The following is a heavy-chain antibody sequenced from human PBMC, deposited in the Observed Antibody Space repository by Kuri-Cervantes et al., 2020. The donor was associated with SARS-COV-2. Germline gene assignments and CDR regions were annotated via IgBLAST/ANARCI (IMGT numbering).Heavy chain of an antibody. J-gene: IGHJ3*02. Sequence: SVKVSCKSSGGTFSNYAFSWVRQAPGQGLEWMGGIIPMFGTANYAQKFQGRVTISADESTSTVYMELSSLTYEDTALYYCARSTPFRRLVVISQGGAFDIWGQGTMVTVSS. CDR1: GGTFSNYA. D-gene: IGHD3-22*01. CDR3: ARSTPFRRLVVISQGGAFDI. CDR2: IIPMFGTA. V-gene: IGHV1-69*13.